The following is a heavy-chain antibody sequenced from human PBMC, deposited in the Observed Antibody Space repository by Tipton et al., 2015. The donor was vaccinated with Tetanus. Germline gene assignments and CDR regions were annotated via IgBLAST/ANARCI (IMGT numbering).Heavy chain of an antibody. D-gene: IGHD2-2*01. CDR3: AKSDRVTRTSWYFHD. J-gene: IGHJ4*02. V-gene: IGHV4-31*03. CDR2: IFYTGST. CDR1: GFSLSSGAYY. Sequence: TLSLTCSVSGFSLSSGAYYWTWIRQHPGKGLEWLGSIFYTGSTYYNPSLKSRLTISVETSKKQFSLKLSSVTAADTAVYYCAKSDRVTRTSWYFHDWGQGTLVTVSS.